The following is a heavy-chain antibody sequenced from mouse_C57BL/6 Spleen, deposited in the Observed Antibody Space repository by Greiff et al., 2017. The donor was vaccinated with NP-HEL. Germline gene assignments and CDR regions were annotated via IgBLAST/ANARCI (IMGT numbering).Heavy chain of an antibody. D-gene: IGHD1-1*01. Sequence: DVQLQESGPGLVKPSQSLSLTCSVTGYSITSGYYWNWIRQFPGNKLEWMGYISYDGSNNYNPSLKNRISITRDTSKNQFFLKLNSVTTEDTATYYCAREGDYGSPLWYFDVWGTGTTVTVSS. J-gene: IGHJ1*03. CDR3: AREGDYGSPLWYFDV. CDR1: GYSITSGYY. CDR2: ISYDGSN. V-gene: IGHV3-6*01.